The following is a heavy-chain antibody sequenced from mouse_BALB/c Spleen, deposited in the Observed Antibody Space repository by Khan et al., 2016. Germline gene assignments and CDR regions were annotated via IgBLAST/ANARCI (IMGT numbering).Heavy chain of an antibody. CDR1: GFTFSDYY. D-gene: IGHD2-4*01. Sequence: VELVESGGGLVKPGGSLKLSCAASGFTFSDYYMYWVRKTPEKRLEWVATISDGGSYTYYPDSVKGRFTISRDNAKNNLYLQMSSLKSEDTAMYYCAREGLRRGFAYWGQGTLVTVSA. V-gene: IGHV5-4*02. CDR2: ISDGGSYT. CDR3: AREGLRRGFAY. J-gene: IGHJ3*01.